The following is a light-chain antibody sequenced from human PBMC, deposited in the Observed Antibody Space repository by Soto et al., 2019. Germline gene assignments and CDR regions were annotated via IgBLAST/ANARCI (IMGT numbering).Light chain of an antibody. J-gene: IGKJ4*01. V-gene: IGKV3-11*01. Sequence: IVFPQSPAPLALSPGASGTLSCRASQSVSYYLAWYQQKPGQAPRRLIYDASNRATGTPARFSGSGSGTDFTLTISRLEPEDFAVYYCQQRSNWPPLTFGGGTKVDI. CDR3: QQRSNWPPLT. CDR2: DAS. CDR1: QSVSYY.